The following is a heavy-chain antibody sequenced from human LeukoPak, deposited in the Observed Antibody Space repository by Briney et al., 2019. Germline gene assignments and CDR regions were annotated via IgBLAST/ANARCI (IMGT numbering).Heavy chain of an antibody. D-gene: IGHD3-22*01. CDR1: GGSISSYY. V-gene: IGHV4-59*12. Sequence: SETLSLTCTVSGGSISSYYWSWIRQPPGKGLEWIGYIYYSGSTNYNPSLKSRVTISVDTSKNQFSLKLSSVTAADTAVYYCARPASDSSGYYLYYFDYWGQGTLVTVSS. CDR2: IYYSGST. J-gene: IGHJ4*02. CDR3: ARPASDSSGYYLYYFDY.